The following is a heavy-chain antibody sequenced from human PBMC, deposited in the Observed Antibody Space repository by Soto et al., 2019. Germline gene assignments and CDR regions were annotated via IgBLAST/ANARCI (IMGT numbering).Heavy chain of an antibody. CDR1: GGSFSGYY. D-gene: IGHD3-3*01. J-gene: IGHJ4*02. CDR3: ASGDFWSDYYDY. Sequence: SETLSLTCAVYGGSFSGYYWSWIRQPPGKGLEWIGEINHSGSTNYNPSLKSRVTISVDTSKNQFSLKLSSVTAADTAVYYCASGDFWSDYYDYWGQGTLVTVSS. V-gene: IGHV4-34*01. CDR2: INHSGST.